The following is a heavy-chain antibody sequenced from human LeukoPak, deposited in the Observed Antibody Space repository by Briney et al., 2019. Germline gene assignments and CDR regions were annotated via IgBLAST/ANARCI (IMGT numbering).Heavy chain of an antibody. D-gene: IGHD3-3*01. CDR3: AKPYYDFWSGHFFDY. V-gene: IGHV3-23*01. CDR2: ISGSGGST. Sequence: GRSLRLSCAASGFTFSSYAMSWVRQAPGKGLEWVSAISGSGGSTYYADSVKGRFTISRDNSKNTLYLQMNSLRAEDTAVYYCAKPYYDFWSGHFFDYWGQGTLVTVSS. J-gene: IGHJ4*02. CDR1: GFTFSSYA.